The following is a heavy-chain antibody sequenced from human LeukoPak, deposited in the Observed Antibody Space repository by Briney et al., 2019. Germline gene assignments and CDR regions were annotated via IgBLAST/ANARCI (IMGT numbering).Heavy chain of an antibody. D-gene: IGHD6-13*01. J-gene: IGHJ4*02. Sequence: ASVKVSCKASGYTFTSYYMHCVRQPPGQGLEWMGIINPSGGSTSYAQKFQGRVTMTRDMSTSTVYMELSSLRSEDTAVYYCARELTAAGAIDYWGQGTRVTVSS. CDR1: GYTFTSYY. CDR3: ARELTAAGAIDY. V-gene: IGHV1-46*01. CDR2: INPSGGST.